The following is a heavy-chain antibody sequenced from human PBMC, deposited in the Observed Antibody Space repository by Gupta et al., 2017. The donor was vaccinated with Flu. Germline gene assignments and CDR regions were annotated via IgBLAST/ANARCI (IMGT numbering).Heavy chain of an antibody. J-gene: IGHJ4*02. CDR1: SYE. V-gene: IGHV3-48*03. CDR3: ASQTISSGDGPLDY. Sequence: SYEMYGVRKATGKVLEWVAYISGSGSTIYYAESGKGRLTISRDKAKNSLYLQMNSLRADDTNVYYCASQTISSGDGPLDYWEQGTMDTVAS. D-gene: IGHD3-3*01. CDR2: ISGSGSTI.